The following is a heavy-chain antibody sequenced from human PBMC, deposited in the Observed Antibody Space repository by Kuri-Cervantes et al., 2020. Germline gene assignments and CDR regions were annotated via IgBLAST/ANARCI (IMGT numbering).Heavy chain of an antibody. CDR2: IYSGGST. J-gene: IGHJ4*02. CDR3: ARDAMSGYFDY. V-gene: IGHV3-66*01. D-gene: IGHD3-3*01. Sequence: GESLKISCAASGFSFSSYGMSWVRQAPGKGLEWVSVIYSGGSTYYADSVKGRFTISRDDSKNTLYLQMNSLRAEDTAMYYCARDAMSGYFDYWGQGTLVTVSS. CDR1: GFSFSSYG.